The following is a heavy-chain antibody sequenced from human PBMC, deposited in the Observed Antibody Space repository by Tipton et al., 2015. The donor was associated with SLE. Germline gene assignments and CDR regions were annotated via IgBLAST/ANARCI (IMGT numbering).Heavy chain of an antibody. V-gene: IGHV4-59*08. J-gene: IGHJ3*02. CDR3: ARRRIAAAGLWAFDI. CDR2: IYYSGST. Sequence: LRLSCAASGFTFSSYSMNWVRQAPGKGLEWIGSIYYSGSTHYNPSLKSRVTISVDTSKNQFSLKLSSVTAADTAVYYCARRRIAAAGLWAFDIWGQGTMVTVSS. D-gene: IGHD6-13*01. CDR1: GFTFSSYS.